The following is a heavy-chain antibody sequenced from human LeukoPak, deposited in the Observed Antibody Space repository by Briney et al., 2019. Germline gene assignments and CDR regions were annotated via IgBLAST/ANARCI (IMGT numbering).Heavy chain of an antibody. CDR2: IYYSGST. CDR3: ARPSISGGDVDY. CDR1: GGSISSYY. D-gene: IGHD2-21*01. J-gene: IGHJ4*02. Sequence: PSETLSLTCTVSGGSISSYYWSWIRQPPGKGLEWIGYIYYSGSTNYNPSLKSRVTISVDTSKNQFSLKLSSVTAADTAVYYCARPSISGGDVDYWGQGTLVTVSS. V-gene: IGHV4-59*08.